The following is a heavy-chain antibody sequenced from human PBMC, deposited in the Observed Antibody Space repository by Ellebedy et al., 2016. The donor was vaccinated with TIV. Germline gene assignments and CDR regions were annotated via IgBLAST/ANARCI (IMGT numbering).Heavy chain of an antibody. J-gene: IGHJ5*02. V-gene: IGHV1-2*02. CDR2: MSPDRGTT. D-gene: IGHD1-26*01. Sequence: ASVKVSCKASGYTFTGHYIHWVRQAPGQGLEWMGWMSPDRGTTSFAQKFQGRVTLTRDTSFSTAYMELSRLTFDDTAIYYCARIWRGSYYLDPWGQGTLVTVSS. CDR3: ARIWRGSYYLDP. CDR1: GYTFTGHY.